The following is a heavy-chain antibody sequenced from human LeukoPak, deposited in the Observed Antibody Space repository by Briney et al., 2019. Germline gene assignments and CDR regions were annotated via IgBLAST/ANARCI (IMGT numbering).Heavy chain of an antibody. D-gene: IGHD3-9*01. CDR3: ARKTVTGFTYFDY. V-gene: IGHV4-4*02. J-gene: IGHJ4*02. Sequence: SSETLSLTCAVSGASISSNNWWSWVRQPPGKGLESIGEIHHSGSTNFNPSLKSRVTISVDKSKNQFSLKLSSVTAADTAVYYCARKTVTGFTYFDYWGQGTLVTVSS. CDR1: GASISSNNW. CDR2: IHHSGST.